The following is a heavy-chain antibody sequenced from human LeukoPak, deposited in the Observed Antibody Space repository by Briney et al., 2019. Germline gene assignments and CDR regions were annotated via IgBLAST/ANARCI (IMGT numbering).Heavy chain of an antibody. J-gene: IGHJ1*01. CDR2: IYPRDSRT. Sequence: GESLEISCKGSGYSFSSYWIAWVRQMPGKGLEWMGIIYPRDSRTTYSPSFQGQVTISVDNPISTAYLQWSSQDASETAWYYCARYLSSITSCPNYWGPGTLVTVSS. V-gene: IGHV5-51*04. CDR3: ARYLSSITSCPNY. CDR1: GYSFSSYW. D-gene: IGHD2-2*01.